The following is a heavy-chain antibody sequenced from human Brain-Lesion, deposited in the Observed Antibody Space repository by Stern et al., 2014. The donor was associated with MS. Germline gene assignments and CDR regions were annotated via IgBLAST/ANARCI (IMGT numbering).Heavy chain of an antibody. CDR2: INPNTGGT. CDR3: ARDQRGITIFGVVTDYYYLGMDV. D-gene: IGHD3-3*01. J-gene: IGHJ6*02. Sequence: DQLVESGAEVKKLGASVKVSCKTSGYIFTGYYIHWVRQAPGQGLEWMAWINPNTGGTKYAQKFQGRVTMSRDTSISTAYVELSSLTSDDTAVYYCARDQRGITIFGVVTDYYYLGMDVWGQGTTVTVSS. V-gene: IGHV1-2*02. CDR1: GYIFTGYY.